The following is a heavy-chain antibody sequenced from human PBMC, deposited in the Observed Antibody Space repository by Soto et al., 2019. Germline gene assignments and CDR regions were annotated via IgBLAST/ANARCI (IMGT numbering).Heavy chain of an antibody. V-gene: IGHV4-4*07. D-gene: IGHD3-16*01. Sequence: SETLSLTCTVSGGSISSYYWSWIRQPAGKGLEWIGRIYTSGSTNYNPSLRSRVTISADTSRNQFSLKLSSVIAADTAVYYCARADPDASVGYWGQGTLVTVSS. CDR1: GGSISSYY. CDR2: IYTSGST. CDR3: ARADPDASVGY. J-gene: IGHJ4*02.